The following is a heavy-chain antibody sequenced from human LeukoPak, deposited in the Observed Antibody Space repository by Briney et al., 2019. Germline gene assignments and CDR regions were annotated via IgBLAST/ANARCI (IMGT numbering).Heavy chain of an antibody. V-gene: IGHV3-33*06. J-gene: IGHJ4*02. Sequence: PGGSLRLSCAASGFTFSSYGMHWVRQAPGKGLEWVAVIWYDGSNKYYADSVKGRFTISRDNSKNTLYLQMNSLRAEDTAVYYCAKDFGEDYSLFGYFDYWGQGTLVTVSS. CDR2: IWYDGSNK. CDR3: AKDFGEDYSLFGYFDY. D-gene: IGHD4-11*01. CDR1: GFTFSSYG.